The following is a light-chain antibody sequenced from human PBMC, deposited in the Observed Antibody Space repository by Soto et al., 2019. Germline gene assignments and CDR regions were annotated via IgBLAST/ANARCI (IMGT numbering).Light chain of an antibody. Sequence: EVVLTQSPATLSLSPGERATLSCRASQSINNYLAWYQQKPGQAPRLLISDASNRVTGIPARFSGSGSGTDFTLTISSLEPEDFAVFYCQHRSSWPLTFGGGTKVEIK. J-gene: IGKJ4*01. CDR2: DAS. CDR1: QSINNY. CDR3: QHRSSWPLT. V-gene: IGKV3-11*01.